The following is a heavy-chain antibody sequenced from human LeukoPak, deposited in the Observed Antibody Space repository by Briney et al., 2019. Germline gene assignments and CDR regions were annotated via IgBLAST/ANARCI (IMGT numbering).Heavy chain of an antibody. CDR3: ARPHYDYGSGSYYNNWFDP. J-gene: IGHJ5*02. D-gene: IGHD3-10*01. Sequence: SETLSLTCTVSGGSISSSSYYWGWIRQPPGKGLEWIGSIYYSGSTYYNPSLKSRVTISVDTSKNQFSLKLSSVTAADTAVYYCARPHYDYGSGSYYNNWFDPWGQGTLVTVSS. CDR1: GGSISSSSYY. CDR2: IYYSGST. V-gene: IGHV4-39*01.